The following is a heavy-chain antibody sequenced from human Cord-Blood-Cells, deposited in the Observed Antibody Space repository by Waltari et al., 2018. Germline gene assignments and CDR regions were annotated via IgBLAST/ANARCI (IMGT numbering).Heavy chain of an antibody. Sequence: QLQLQESGPGLVKPSETLSLTCTVSGGPVRSGSYYWSWIRQPPGKGLEWIGYIYYSGSTNYNPSLKSRVTISVDTSKNQFSLKLSSVTAADTAVYYCARDSGNWYFDLWGRGTLVTVSS. CDR2: IYYSGST. V-gene: IGHV4-61*01. D-gene: IGHD1-26*01. CDR1: GGPVRSGSYY. J-gene: IGHJ2*01. CDR3: ARDSGNWYFDL.